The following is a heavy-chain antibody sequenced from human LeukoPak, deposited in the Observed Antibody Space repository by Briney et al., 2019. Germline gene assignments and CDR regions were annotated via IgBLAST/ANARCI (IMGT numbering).Heavy chain of an antibody. CDR2: IGRSASTS. Sequence: PGGSLRLSCAASGFTFSTYDMQWVRQAPGKGLEWVSGIGRSASTSYTDSVKGRFTISRDNSKNTLYLQMNSLRAEDTAVYYCAKGESFAFATWGQGTMVTVSS. CDR1: GFTFSTYD. J-gene: IGHJ3*02. V-gene: IGHV3-23*01. D-gene: IGHD2-21*01. CDR3: AKGESFAFAT.